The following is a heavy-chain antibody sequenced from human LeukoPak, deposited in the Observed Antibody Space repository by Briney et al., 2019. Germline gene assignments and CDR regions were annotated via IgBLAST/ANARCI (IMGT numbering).Heavy chain of an antibody. J-gene: IGHJ4*02. CDR2: IRFDGGDK. CDR1: GFTSSNYG. Sequence: LGGSLSLSCSVAGFTSSNYGTHCVRQAPGKGLGWVAFIRFDGGDKYYADSVKGRFTISRDNSKHTLNLQMSSLRTEDTAVYYCARDDSSGWYFSCDYWGQGTLVTVSS. V-gene: IGHV3-30*02. CDR3: ARDDSSGWYFSCDY. D-gene: IGHD6-19*01.